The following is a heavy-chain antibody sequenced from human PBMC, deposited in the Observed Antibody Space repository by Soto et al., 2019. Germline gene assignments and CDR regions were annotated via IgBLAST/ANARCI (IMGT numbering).Heavy chain of an antibody. D-gene: IGHD1-1*01. V-gene: IGHV4-34*01. CDR1: GGSVNSGNYY. Sequence: QVQLQQWGAGLLKPSETLSLTCAVFGGSVNSGNYYWSWIRQPPGKGLEWIGEMSHSGGTHFNPYLKSRVTISVDTSKSQCSLKMSSVTAADTALYYCARVERGTATTVVDAFDIWGPGTMVTVSS. CDR2: MSHSGGT. CDR3: ARVERGTATTVVDAFDI. J-gene: IGHJ3*02.